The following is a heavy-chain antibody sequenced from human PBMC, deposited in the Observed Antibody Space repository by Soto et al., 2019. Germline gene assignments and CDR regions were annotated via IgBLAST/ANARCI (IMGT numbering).Heavy chain of an antibody. CDR1: GGSISSYY. D-gene: IGHD5-12*01. V-gene: IGHV4-59*08. J-gene: IGHJ3*02. Sequence: SETLSLTCTVSGGSISSYYWSWIRQPPGKGLEWIGYIYYSGSTNYNPSLKSRVTISVDTSKNQFSLKLSSVTAADTAVYYCARREMATIDAFDIWGQGTMVTVSS. CDR2: IYYSGST. CDR3: ARREMATIDAFDI.